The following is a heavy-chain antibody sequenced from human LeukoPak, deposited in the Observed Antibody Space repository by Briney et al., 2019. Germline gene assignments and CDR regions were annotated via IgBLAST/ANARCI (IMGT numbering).Heavy chain of an antibody. CDR3: ARGTNYYGSGPGDI. CDR1: GFTFSNYW. CDR2: INSDGSST. V-gene: IGHV3-74*01. Sequence: GGSLRLSCAASGFTFSNYWMSWVRQAPGKGLVWVSRINSDGSSTIYADSVKGRFTISRDNAKNTLYLQMNSLRVDDTAVYYCARGTNYYGSGPGDIWGQGTMVTVSS. D-gene: IGHD3-10*01. J-gene: IGHJ3*02.